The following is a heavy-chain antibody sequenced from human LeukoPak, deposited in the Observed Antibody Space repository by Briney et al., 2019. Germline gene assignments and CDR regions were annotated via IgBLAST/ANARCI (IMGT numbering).Heavy chain of an antibody. J-gene: IGHJ4*02. CDR3: AREKFIAAAGTYFRYFDY. V-gene: IGHV3-66*01. CDR2: IYIGGST. Sequence: PGGSLRLSCAASGFTVSSNYMSWVRQAPGKGLEWVSVIYIGGSTYYADSVKGRFTISRDNSKNTLYLQINSLRAEDTAVYYCAREKFIAAAGTYFRYFDYWGQGTLVTVSS. CDR1: GFTVSSNY. D-gene: IGHD6-13*01.